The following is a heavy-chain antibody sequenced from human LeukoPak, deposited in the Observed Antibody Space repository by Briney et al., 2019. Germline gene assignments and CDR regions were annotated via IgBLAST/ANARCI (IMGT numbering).Heavy chain of an antibody. CDR3: ASEDPHPTVPEGMDV. CDR2: IYYTGTT. Sequence: SETLSLTCSVSGGSISTYYWSWIRQLPGKGLEWIGYIYYTGTTNYNPSLRSRVTISVDTSRHQLSLRLSSVTATDTAVYYCASEDPHPTVPEGMDVWGHGTTVIVSS. V-gene: IGHV4-59*01. J-gene: IGHJ6*02. CDR1: GGSISTYY. D-gene: IGHD4-17*01.